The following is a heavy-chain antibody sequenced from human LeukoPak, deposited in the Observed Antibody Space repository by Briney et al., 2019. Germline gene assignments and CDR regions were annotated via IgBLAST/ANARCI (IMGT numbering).Heavy chain of an antibody. CDR1: GGSISSGSYY. CDR3: ARSLDTAMVLDWYFDL. CDR2: IYTSGST. Sequence: PSETLSLTCTVSGGSISSGSYYWSWIRQPAGKGLEWIGRIYTSGSTNYNPSLKSRVTISVDTSKNQFSLKLSSVTAADTAVYYCARSLDTAMVLDWYFDLWGRGTLVTVSS. D-gene: IGHD5-18*01. J-gene: IGHJ2*01. V-gene: IGHV4-61*02.